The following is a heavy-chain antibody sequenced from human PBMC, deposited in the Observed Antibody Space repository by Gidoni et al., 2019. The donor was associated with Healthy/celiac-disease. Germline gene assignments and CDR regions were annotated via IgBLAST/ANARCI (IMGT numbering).Heavy chain of an antibody. D-gene: IGHD4-4*01. CDR3: ARDKLGDYSKRWFDP. J-gene: IGHJ5*02. CDR2: ISAYNGNT. CDR1: GYSFTSYG. Sequence: QVQRVQSGAEVKKPGASVKVSCKASGYSFTSYGISWVRQAPGQGLEWMGWISAYNGNTNYAQQLQGRVTMTTDTSTSTAYMELRSLRSDDAAVYYCARDKLGDYSKRWFDPWGQGTLVTVSS. V-gene: IGHV1-18*01.